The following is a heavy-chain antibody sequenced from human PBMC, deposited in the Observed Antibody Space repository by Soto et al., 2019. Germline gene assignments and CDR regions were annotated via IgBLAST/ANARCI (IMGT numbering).Heavy chain of an antibody. CDR1: GYTFTSYD. V-gene: IGHV1-8*01. Sequence: ASVNVSFKASGYTFTSYDINWVRQATGQGLEWMGWMNPNSGNTGYAQKFQGRVTMTRNTSISTAYMELSSLRSEDTAVYYCARGGYVQTSDWSDPWGQGTLVTVSS. CDR3: ARGGYVQTSDWSDP. D-gene: IGHD5-12*01. J-gene: IGHJ5*02. CDR2: MNPNSGNT.